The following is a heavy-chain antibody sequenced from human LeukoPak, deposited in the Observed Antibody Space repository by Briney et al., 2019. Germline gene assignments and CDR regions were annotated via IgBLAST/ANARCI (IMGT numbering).Heavy chain of an antibody. Sequence: GASVKASCKASGDSFTNYDINWVRQATGQGLEWTGWMNPNSGNIGYAQKFQGRLTMIRNTSINTSYMELRSLTSDDTAVYYCVRTAGIFWSGAYYFDSWGQGTLVTVSS. V-gene: IGHV1-8*01. CDR3: VRTAGIFWSGAYYFDS. J-gene: IGHJ4*02. CDR1: GDSFTNYD. CDR2: MNPNSGNI. D-gene: IGHD3-3*01.